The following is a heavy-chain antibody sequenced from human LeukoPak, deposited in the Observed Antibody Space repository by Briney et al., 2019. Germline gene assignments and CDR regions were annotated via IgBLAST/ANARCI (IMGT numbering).Heavy chain of an antibody. CDR3: AKATYYDILTGPAFDI. D-gene: IGHD3-9*01. Sequence: GGSLRLSWAASGFTFSSYGMHWGRQAPGKGLEWVAFIRYDGSNKYYADSVKGRFTISRDNSKNTLYLQMNSLRAEDTAVYYCAKATYYDILTGPAFDIWGQGTMVTVSS. CDR1: GFTFSSYG. V-gene: IGHV3-30*02. J-gene: IGHJ3*02. CDR2: IRYDGSNK.